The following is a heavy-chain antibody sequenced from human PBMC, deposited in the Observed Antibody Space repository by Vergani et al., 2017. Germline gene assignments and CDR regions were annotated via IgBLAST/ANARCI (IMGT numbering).Heavy chain of an antibody. D-gene: IGHD6-6*01. CDR2: IYTSGST. CDR1: GGSISSGSYY. J-gene: IGHJ6*02. CDR3: ARETTSSSYGKDYYYYGMDV. V-gene: IGHV4-61*02. Sequence: QVQLQESGPGLVKPSQTLSLTCTVSGGSISSGSYYWSWIRQPAGKGLEWIGRIYTSGSTNYNPSLKSRVTISVDTSKNQFSLKLSSVTAADTAVYYCARETTSSSYGKDYYYYGMDVWGQGTTVTVSS.